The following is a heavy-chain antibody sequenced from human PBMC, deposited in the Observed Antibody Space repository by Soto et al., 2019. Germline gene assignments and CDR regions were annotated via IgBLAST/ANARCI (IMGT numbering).Heavy chain of an antibody. CDR3: AREGWLGELLY. CDR2: ISGYNGNA. Sequence: VQLVQSGNEVQRPGASVKVSCKTSGYTFSSYGIIWVRQAPGQGLEWMGWISGYNGNADYAQKFQGRVHMTTDTSTSTVFMELRTLRSDDTALYYCAREGWLGELLYWGQGSLVTVS. J-gene: IGHJ4*02. V-gene: IGHV1-18*01. CDR1: GYTFSSYG. D-gene: IGHD3-16*01.